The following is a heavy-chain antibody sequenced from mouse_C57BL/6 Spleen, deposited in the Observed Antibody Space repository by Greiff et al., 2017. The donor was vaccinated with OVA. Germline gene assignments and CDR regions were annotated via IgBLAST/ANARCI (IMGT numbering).Heavy chain of an antibody. CDR1: GYTFTDYY. D-gene: IGHD2-4*01. CDR2: INPNNGGT. Sequence: EVQLQQSGPELVKPGASVKISCKASGYTFTDYYMNWVKQSHGKSLEWIGDINPNNGGTSYNQKFKGKATLTVDKSSSTAYMELRSLTSEDSAVDYCALLCYEYRWFAYWGQGTLVTVSA. CDR3: ALLCYEYRWFAY. J-gene: IGHJ3*01. V-gene: IGHV1-26*01.